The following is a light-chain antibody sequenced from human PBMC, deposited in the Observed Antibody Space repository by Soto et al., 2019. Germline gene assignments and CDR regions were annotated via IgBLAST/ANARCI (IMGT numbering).Light chain of an antibody. V-gene: IGKV3-15*01. Sequence: DIEMTQSPAPLYVSPGGRVTISWRASQSISNNLAWYQQKPGQAPRLLIYGASTRAAGTPARFSGSGSGREFTLTISSLQSEDSAVYYCQKYSNWPLTCGKGPRRAIK. J-gene: IGKJ5*01. CDR3: QKYSNWPLT. CDR2: GAS. CDR1: QSISNN.